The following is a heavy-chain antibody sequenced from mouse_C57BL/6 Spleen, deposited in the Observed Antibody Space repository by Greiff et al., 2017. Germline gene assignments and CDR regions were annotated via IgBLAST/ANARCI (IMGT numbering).Heavy chain of an antibody. CDR2: IYPGSGST. Sequence: QVQLKQPGAELVKPGASVKMSCKASGYTFTSYWITWVKQRPGQGLEWIGDIYPGSGSTNYNEKFKSKATLTVDTSSSTAYMQLSSLTSEDSAVYYCAKDPAYYYGSSPHYFDYWGQGTTLTVSS. CDR3: AKDPAYYYGSSPHYFDY. J-gene: IGHJ2*01. V-gene: IGHV1-55*01. CDR1: GYTFTSYW. D-gene: IGHD1-1*01.